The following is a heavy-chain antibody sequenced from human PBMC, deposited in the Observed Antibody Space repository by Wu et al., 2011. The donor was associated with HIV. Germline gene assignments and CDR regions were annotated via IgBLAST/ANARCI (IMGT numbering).Heavy chain of an antibody. CDR1: GYTFTSYG. D-gene: IGHD3-22*01. CDR3: ARAKGYYDSSGYTYYYYMDV. Sequence: QVQLVQSGAEVKKPGASVKVSCKASGYTFTSYGISWVRQAPGQGLEWMGWISAYNGDTNYAQKLQGRVTMTTDTSTSTAYMELRSLRSDDTAVYYCARAKGYYDSSGYTYYYYMDVWAKGPRSPXP. J-gene: IGHJ6*03. V-gene: IGHV1-18*01. CDR2: ISAYNGDT.